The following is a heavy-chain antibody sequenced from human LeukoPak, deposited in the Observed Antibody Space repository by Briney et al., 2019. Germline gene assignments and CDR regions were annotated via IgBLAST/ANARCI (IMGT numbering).Heavy chain of an antibody. D-gene: IGHD3-3*01. CDR3: ARTYYDFWSVYYDVFDI. V-gene: IGHV4-4*07. J-gene: IGHJ3*02. CDR1: GGSISSYY. CDR2: IYTSGST. Sequence: SETLSLTCTVSGGSISSYYWSWIRQPAGKGLEWIGRIYTSGSTNYNPSLKSRVTMSVDTSKNQFSLKLSSVTAADTAVYYCARTYYDFWSVYYDVFDIGGKGKMVPV.